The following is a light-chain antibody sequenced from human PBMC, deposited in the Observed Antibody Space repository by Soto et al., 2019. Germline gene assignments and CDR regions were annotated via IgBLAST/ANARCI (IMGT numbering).Light chain of an antibody. V-gene: IGLV2-14*01. Sequence: QSVLTQPASVSGSPGQSITISCTGTSSDVGNYNYVSWYQQYPGRVPKLLIYMVSNRASGVSNRFSGSKSGNTASLTISGLQAEDEADYFCTSPPPGSLYVFGTGTKVTVL. CDR3: TSPPPGSLYV. J-gene: IGLJ1*01. CDR1: SSDVGNYNY. CDR2: MVS.